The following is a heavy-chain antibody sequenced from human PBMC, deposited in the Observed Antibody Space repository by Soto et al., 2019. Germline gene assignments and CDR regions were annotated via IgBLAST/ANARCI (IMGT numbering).Heavy chain of an antibody. D-gene: IGHD2-15*01. J-gene: IGHJ4*02. Sequence: QVQLVQSGAEVKKPGASVKVSCKASGYTFTSYGISWVRQAPGQGLEWMGWISAYNGNTNYAQKLQGRVTMTKDTSTSTAYMELRSLRSDDTAVYYCAGVPRWQMVVDATPAPFFDYWGQGTLVTVSS. CDR3: AGVPRWQMVVDATPAPFFDY. CDR2: ISAYNGNT. V-gene: IGHV1-18*01. CDR1: GYTFTSYG.